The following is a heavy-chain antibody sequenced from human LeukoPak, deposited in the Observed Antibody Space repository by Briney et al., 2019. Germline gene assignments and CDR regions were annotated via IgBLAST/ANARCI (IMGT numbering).Heavy chain of an antibody. CDR3: ARGRRSPKYYDFWSGYFEGLRL. CDR2: INPNSGGT. D-gene: IGHD3-3*01. J-gene: IGHJ4*02. Sequence: ASVKVSCKASGYTFTSYGISWVRQAPGQGLEWMGWINPNSGGTNYAQKFQGRVTMTRDTSISTAYMELSRLRSDDTAVYYCARGRRSPKYYDFWSGYFEGLRLWGQGTLVTVSS. V-gene: IGHV1-2*02. CDR1: GYTFTSYG.